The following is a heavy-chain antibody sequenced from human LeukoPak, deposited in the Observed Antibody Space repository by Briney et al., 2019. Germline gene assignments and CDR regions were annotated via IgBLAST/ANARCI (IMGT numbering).Heavy chain of an antibody. CDR3: ARATDSRIAAAGIY. J-gene: IGHJ4*02. CDR2: IKQDGSEK. Sequence: GGSLRLSCAASGFTFSSYWMSWVRQAPGKGLEWEANIKQDGSEKYYVDSVKGRFTISRDNAKNSLYLQMNSLRAEDTAVYYCARATDSRIAAAGIYWGQGTLVTVSS. CDR1: GFTFSSYW. D-gene: IGHD6-13*01. V-gene: IGHV3-7*04.